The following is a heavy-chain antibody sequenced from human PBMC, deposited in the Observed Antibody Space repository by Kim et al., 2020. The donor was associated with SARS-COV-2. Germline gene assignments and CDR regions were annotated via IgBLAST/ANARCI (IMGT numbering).Heavy chain of an antibody. V-gene: IGHV3-23*01. CDR3: AKAPFGGMDV. J-gene: IGHJ6*02. CDR2: ST. D-gene: IGHD3-16*01. Sequence: STCYADSVKGRFTISRDNSKNTLYLQMNSLRAEDTAVYYCAKAPFGGMDVWGQGTTVTVSS.